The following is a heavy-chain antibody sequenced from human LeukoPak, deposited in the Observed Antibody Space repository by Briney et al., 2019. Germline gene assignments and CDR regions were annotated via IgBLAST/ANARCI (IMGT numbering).Heavy chain of an antibody. D-gene: IGHD3-3*01. CDR3: ARVGPGVHWFDP. CDR1: GGSISSGGYY. CDR2: IYHSGST. Sequence: SETQSLTCTVSGGSISSGGYYWSWIRQPPGKGLEWIGYIYHSGSTYYNPSLKSRVTISVDRSKNQLSLKLSSVTAADTAVYYCARVGPGVHWFDPWGQGTLVTVSS. V-gene: IGHV4-30-2*01. J-gene: IGHJ5*02.